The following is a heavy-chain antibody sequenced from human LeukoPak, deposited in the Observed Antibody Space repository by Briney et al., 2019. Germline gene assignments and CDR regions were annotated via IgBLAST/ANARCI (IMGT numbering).Heavy chain of an antibody. CDR3: ARGKRGYSYANDY. CDR1: GGSFSGYY. J-gene: IGHJ4*02. Sequence: SETLSLTCAVYGGSFSGYYWSWIRQPPGKGLEWIGEMNHSGSTNYNPSLKSQVTISVDTSKNQCSLKLSSVTAADTAVYYCARGKRGYSYANDYWGQGTLVTVSS. V-gene: IGHV4-34*01. D-gene: IGHD5-18*01. CDR2: MNHSGST.